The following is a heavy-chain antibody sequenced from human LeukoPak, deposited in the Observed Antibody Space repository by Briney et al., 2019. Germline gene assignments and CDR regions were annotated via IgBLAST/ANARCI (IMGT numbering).Heavy chain of an antibody. CDR1: SGSISSYY. CDR3: ARGGAVAGDFDY. V-gene: IGHV4-59*01. D-gene: IGHD6-19*01. Sequence: SETLSLTCIVSSGSISSYYWSWIRQPPGKGLEWIGYFYDSGSTNYNPSLKSRVTISVDTSKSHFSLKLSSVTAADTAVYYCARGGAVAGDFDYWGQGILVTVSS. J-gene: IGHJ4*02. CDR2: FYDSGST.